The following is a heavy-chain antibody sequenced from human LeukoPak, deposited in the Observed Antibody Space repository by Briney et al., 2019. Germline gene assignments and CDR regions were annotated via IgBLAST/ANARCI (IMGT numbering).Heavy chain of an antibody. Sequence: PGGSLRLSCAASGFTFDDYAMHWVRQAPGKGLEWVSGISWNSGSIGYADSVKGRFTISRDNAKNSLYLQMNSLRAEDTALYYCAKAHGYYDSTAAFDIWGQGTMVTVSS. CDR1: GFTFDDYA. V-gene: IGHV3-9*01. CDR2: ISWNSGSI. J-gene: IGHJ3*02. D-gene: IGHD3-22*01. CDR3: AKAHGYYDSTAAFDI.